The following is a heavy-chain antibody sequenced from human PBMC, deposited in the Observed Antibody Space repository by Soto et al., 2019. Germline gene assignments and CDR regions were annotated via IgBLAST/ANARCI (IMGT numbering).Heavy chain of an antibody. Sequence: QVQLQEAGPGLVKPSGTLSLTCAVSGGSISTSNWWRWVRQPPEKGLEWIGEIYQSGCPNYHPSLRIRVILSLDKSKNQFSVVLSSVTAADTAVYYCARRIYGDWYFDLWGRGTLVAVSS. CDR1: GGSISTSNW. J-gene: IGHJ2*01. V-gene: IGHV4-4*02. D-gene: IGHD3-16*01. CDR3: ARRIYGDWYFDL. CDR2: IYQSGCP.